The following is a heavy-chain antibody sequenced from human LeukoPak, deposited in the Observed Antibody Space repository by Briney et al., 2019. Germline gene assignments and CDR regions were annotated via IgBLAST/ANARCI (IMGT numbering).Heavy chain of an antibody. CDR3: AKDGSIAVAGTLGY. J-gene: IGHJ4*02. D-gene: IGHD6-19*01. Sequence: QSGGSLRLSCAASGFTFSSYAMSWVRQAPGKGLEWVSAISGSGGSTYYADSVKGRFTISRDNSKNTLYLQMNSLRAEDTGVYYCAKDGSIAVAGTLGYWGQGTLVTVSS. V-gene: IGHV3-23*01. CDR2: ISGSGGST. CDR1: GFTFSSYA.